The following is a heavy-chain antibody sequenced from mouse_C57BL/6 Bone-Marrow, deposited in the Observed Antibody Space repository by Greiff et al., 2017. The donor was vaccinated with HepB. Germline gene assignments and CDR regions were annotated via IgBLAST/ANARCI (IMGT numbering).Heavy chain of an antibody. CDR1: GFTFSSYG. Sequence: EVKLVESGGDLVKPGGSLKLSCTASGFTFSSYGMSWVRQTPDKRLEWVATISSGGSYTYYPDSVKGRFTIARDNAKNTLYLQMSSLKSEDTAMYYCARGYAAWFAYWGQGTLVTVSA. CDR3: ARGYAAWFAY. V-gene: IGHV5-6*02. CDR2: ISSGGSYT. D-gene: IGHD2-2*01. J-gene: IGHJ3*01.